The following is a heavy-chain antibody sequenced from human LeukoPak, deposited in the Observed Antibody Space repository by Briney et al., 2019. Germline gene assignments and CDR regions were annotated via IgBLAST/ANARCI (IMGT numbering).Heavy chain of an antibody. CDR2: IYTSGST. D-gene: IGHD2-8*01. J-gene: IGHJ5*02. CDR3: ARGGYCTNGVCYLGFDP. Sequence: SQTLSPTCTVSGGSISSGSYYWSWIRQPAGKGLEWIGRIYTSGSTNYNPSLKSRVTISVDTSKNQFSLKLSSVTAADTAVYYCARGGYCTNGVCYLGFDPWGQGTLVTVSS. V-gene: IGHV4-61*02. CDR1: GGSISSGSYY.